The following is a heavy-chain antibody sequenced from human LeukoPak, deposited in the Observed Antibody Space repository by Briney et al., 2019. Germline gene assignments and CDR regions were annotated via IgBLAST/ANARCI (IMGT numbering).Heavy chain of an antibody. J-gene: IGHJ4*02. D-gene: IGHD6-19*01. V-gene: IGHV3-48*03. CDR1: GFTFSSYE. Sequence: GGSLRLSCSASGFTFSSYEMNWVRQAPGKGLEWVSYISSGSTIYDADSVKGRFTISRDNAKNSLYLQMNSLRAEDTAVYYCARESIAVAGAPFDYWGQGTLVTVSS. CDR2: ISSGSTI. CDR3: ARESIAVAGAPFDY.